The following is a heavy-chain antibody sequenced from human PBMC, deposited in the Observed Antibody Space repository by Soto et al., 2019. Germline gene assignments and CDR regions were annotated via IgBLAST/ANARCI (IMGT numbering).Heavy chain of an antibody. CDR2: MSGSGGRT. Sequence: GGSLRLSCPPSGFTFSSCAMSWVRQAPGKGLDWVSAMSGSGGRTYYADSLKGRFTISRDNSKNTLYLQMNSLRAEDTAVYYCAKSAFDDSSGHWPFFVDYWGQGTLFTVSS. J-gene: IGHJ4*02. D-gene: IGHD3-22*01. V-gene: IGHV3-23*01. CDR1: GFTFSSCA. CDR3: AKSAFDDSSGHWPFFVDY.